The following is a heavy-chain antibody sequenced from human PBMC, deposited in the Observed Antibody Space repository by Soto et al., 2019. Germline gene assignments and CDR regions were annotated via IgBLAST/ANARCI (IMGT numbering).Heavy chain of an antibody. CDR3: ARIITMVRGAQRAYDAFDI. CDR2: IIPIFGTA. V-gene: IGHV1-69*13. D-gene: IGHD3-10*01. Sequence: SVKVSCKASGGTFSSYAISWVRQAPGQGLEWMGGIIPIFGTANYAQKFQGRVTITADESTSTAYMELSSLRSEDTAVYYCARIITMVRGAQRAYDAFDIWGQGTIVTVSS. J-gene: IGHJ3*02. CDR1: GGTFSSYA.